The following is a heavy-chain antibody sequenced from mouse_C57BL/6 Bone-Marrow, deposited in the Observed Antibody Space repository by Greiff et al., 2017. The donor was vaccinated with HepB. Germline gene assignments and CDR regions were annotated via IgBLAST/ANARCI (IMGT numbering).Heavy chain of an antibody. Sequence: QVQLKESGPGLVQPSQRLSITCTVSGFSLTSYGVHWVRQSPGKGLEWLGVIWSGGSTDYNAAFISRLSISKDNSKSQVFFKMNSLQADDTAIYYCARSPPYYGSSYDWYFDVWGTGTTVTVSS. V-gene: IGHV2-2*01. J-gene: IGHJ1*03. D-gene: IGHD1-1*01. CDR3: ARSPPYYGSSYDWYFDV. CDR1: GFSLTSYG. CDR2: IWSGGST.